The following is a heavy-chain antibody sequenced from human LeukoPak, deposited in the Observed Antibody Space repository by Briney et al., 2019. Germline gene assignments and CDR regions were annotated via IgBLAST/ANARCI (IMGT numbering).Heavy chain of an antibody. V-gene: IGHV1-69*13. J-gene: IGHJ6*03. CDR1: GGTFSSYA. D-gene: IGHD3-3*01. Sequence: SVKVSCKASGGTFSSYAISWVRQAPGQGLEWMGGIIPVFGTANYAQKFQGRVTITADESTSTAYMELSSLRSEDTAVYYCARGDRVLRFLEWANNHYYYYMDVWGKGTTVTVSS. CDR3: ARGDRVLRFLEWANNHYYYYMDV. CDR2: IIPVFGTA.